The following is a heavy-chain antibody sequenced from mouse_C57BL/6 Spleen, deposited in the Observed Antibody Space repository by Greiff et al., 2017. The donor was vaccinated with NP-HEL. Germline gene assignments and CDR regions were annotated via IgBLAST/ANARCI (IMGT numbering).Heavy chain of an antibody. Sequence: EVQRVESGGDLVKPGGSLKLSCAASGFTFSSYGMSWVRQTPDKRLEWVATISSGGSYTYYPDSVKGRFTISRDNAKNTLYLQMSSLKSEDTAMYYCARRWLPIYYAMDYWGQGTSVTVSS. J-gene: IGHJ4*01. CDR2: ISSGGSYT. V-gene: IGHV5-6*01. D-gene: IGHD2-3*01. CDR3: ARRWLPIYYAMDY. CDR1: GFTFSSYG.